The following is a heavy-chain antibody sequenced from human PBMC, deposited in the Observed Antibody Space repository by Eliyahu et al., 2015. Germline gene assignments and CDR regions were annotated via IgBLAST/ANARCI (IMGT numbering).Heavy chain of an antibody. CDR2: IGGTGGST. V-gene: IGHV3-64D*08. J-gene: IGHJ4*02. D-gene: IGHD5-18*01. Sequence: EVQLVESGGGLVQPGGSLRLSCSASGFTFSYYAMVWVRQAPGKGLESVSLIGGTGGSTYYADSGRGRFTISRDNSKNTLYLQMSSLRAEDTAIYYCVRDHGGGYSLWGQGTLVTVSS. CDR3: VRDHGGGYSL. CDR1: GFTFSYYA.